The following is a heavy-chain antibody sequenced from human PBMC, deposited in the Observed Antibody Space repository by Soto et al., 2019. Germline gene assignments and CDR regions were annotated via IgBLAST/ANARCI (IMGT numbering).Heavy chain of an antibody. CDR3: TRADLTVTLSVFDP. Sequence: QVQLVESGGGVVQPGRSLRLSCAASGFIVSRYAMHWVRQAPGKGLEWVALISDDGRTKYYADSVKGRFTISRDNSRNTLYLQMTSLSAEDTAVYYCTRADLTVTLSVFDPWGQGTLVTVSS. J-gene: IGHJ5*02. V-gene: IGHV3-30*04. CDR2: ISDDGRTK. CDR1: GFIVSRYA. D-gene: IGHD4-17*01.